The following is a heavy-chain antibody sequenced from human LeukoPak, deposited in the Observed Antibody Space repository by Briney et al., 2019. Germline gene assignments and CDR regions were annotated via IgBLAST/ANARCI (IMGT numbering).Heavy chain of an antibody. CDR2: VYSSGST. J-gene: IGHJ5*02. CDR1: GDSISTYH. V-gene: IGHV4-4*09. D-gene: IGHD2-2*01. CDR3: ARLGDCSIPTCCGYWFDP. Sequence: PSETLSLTCSVSGDSISTYHWSWIRQPPGKGLEWIGYVYSSGSTYYSPSLNGRVTMSVDTSKNQFSLILRSVTAADTAVYYCARLGDCSIPTCCGYWFDPWGQGTQVTVSS.